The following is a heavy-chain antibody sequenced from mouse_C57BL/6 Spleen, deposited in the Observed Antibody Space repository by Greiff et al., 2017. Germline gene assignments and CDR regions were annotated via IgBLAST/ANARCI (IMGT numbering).Heavy chain of an antibody. V-gene: IGHV1-80*01. Sequence: QVQLKESGAELVKPGASVKISCKASGYAFSSYWMNWVKQRPGKGLEWIGQIYPGDGDTNYNGKFKGKATLTADKSSSTAYMQLSSLTSEDSAVYFCARDYYGSSPWYFDVWGTGTTVTVAS. CDR2: IYPGDGDT. J-gene: IGHJ1*03. D-gene: IGHD1-1*01. CDR1: GYAFSSYW. CDR3: ARDYYGSSPWYFDV.